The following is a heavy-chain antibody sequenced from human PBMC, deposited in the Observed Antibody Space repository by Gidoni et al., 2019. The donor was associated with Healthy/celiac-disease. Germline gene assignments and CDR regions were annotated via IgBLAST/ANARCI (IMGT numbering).Heavy chain of an antibody. CDR2: ISSSSSYI. V-gene: IGHV3-21*01. CDR3: ARDGLRYFDWLSDAFVI. J-gene: IGHJ3*02. Sequence: EVQLVESGGGRVKPGGSLRLSCAASGFTFRSYSMNWVRQAPGKGLEWVSSISSSSSYIYYADSVKGRFTIYRDNAKNSLYLQMNSLRAEDTAVYYCARDGLRYFDWLSDAFVIWGQGTMVTVSS. CDR1: GFTFRSYS. D-gene: IGHD3-9*01.